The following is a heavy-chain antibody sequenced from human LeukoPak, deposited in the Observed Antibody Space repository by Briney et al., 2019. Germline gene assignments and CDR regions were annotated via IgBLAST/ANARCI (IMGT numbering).Heavy chain of an antibody. Sequence: ASVTVSYKASGYTFTSYAISWVRQAPGHGLEWMGGIIPIFGTANYAQKFQGRVTITADESTSTAYMELSSLRSEDTAVYYCAREYCSSTSCPVDPWGQGTLVTVSS. J-gene: IGHJ5*02. CDR3: AREYCSSTSCPVDP. D-gene: IGHD2-2*01. CDR2: IIPIFGTA. CDR1: GYTFTSYA. V-gene: IGHV1-69*13.